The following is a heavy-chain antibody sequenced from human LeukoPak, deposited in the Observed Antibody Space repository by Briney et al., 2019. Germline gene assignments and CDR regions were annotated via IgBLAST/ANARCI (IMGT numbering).Heavy chain of an antibody. Sequence: ASVKVSCKASGYTFTSYAMNWVRQAPGQGLEWMGWINTNTGNPTYAQGFTGRFVFSLDTSVSTAYLQISSLKAEDTAVYYCARDRAGTTRNYYYGMDVWGQGTTVTVSS. CDR2: INTNTGNP. CDR1: GYTFTSYA. D-gene: IGHD1-1*01. J-gene: IGHJ6*02. CDR3: ARDRAGTTRNYYYGMDV. V-gene: IGHV7-4-1*02.